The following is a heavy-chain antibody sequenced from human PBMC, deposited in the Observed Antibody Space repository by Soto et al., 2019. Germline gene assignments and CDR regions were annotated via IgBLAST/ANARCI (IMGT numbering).Heavy chain of an antibody. CDR1: GGSISNYW. D-gene: IGHD1-1*01. Sequence: QVQLQESGPGLVKVSETLSLTCTVSGGSISNYWWNWIRQSPGKGLEWMGNIYYTGSTKYNPSLQSRVNISVDMSKSQFSLRLSSVTAADTAIYYCARDRDWNDWFDPGGQGILVTVSS. J-gene: IGHJ5*02. CDR3: ARDRDWNDWFDP. CDR2: IYYTGST. V-gene: IGHV4-59*01.